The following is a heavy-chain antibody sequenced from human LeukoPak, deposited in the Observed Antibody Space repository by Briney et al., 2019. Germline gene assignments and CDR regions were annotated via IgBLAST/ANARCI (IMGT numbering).Heavy chain of an antibody. V-gene: IGHV4-34*01. J-gene: IGHJ4*02. D-gene: IGHD1-26*01. CDR2: INHSGST. Sequence: SETLSLTCAVYGGSFSGYYWSWIRQPPGKGLEWIGEINHSGSTNYNPSLKSRVTISVDTSKNQFSLKLGSVTAADTAIYYCSRESGAFCPFGYWGQGTLVIVPS. CDR1: GGSFSGYY. CDR3: SRESGAFCPFGY.